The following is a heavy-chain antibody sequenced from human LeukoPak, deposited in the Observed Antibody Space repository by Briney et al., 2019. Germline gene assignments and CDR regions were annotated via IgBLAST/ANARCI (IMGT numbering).Heavy chain of an antibody. D-gene: IGHD5-24*01. CDR2: INHSGST. CDR1: GGSFSGYY. V-gene: IGHV4-34*01. Sequence: SETLSLTCAVYGGSFSGYYWSWIRQPPGKGLEWIGEINHSGSTNYNPSLKSRVTISVDTSKNQFSLKLSSVTAADTAVYYCARGVEMATIYFDYWAREPWSPSPQ. J-gene: IGHJ4*02. CDR3: ARGVEMATIYFDY.